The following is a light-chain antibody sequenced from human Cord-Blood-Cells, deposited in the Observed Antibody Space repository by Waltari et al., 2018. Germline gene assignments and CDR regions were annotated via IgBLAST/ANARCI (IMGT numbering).Light chain of an antibody. CDR1: SSDVGGYTY. CDR3: SSYTSSSVV. CDR2: DAS. J-gene: IGLJ2*01. V-gene: IGLV2-14*01. Sequence: QSALPQPASVSGSPGQSITITCPGTSSDVGGYTYVSWYQQRPGKAPKLMIYDASNRPSGVSNRFSGSKSGNTASLTISGLQAEDEADYYCSSYTSSSVVFGGGTKLTVL.